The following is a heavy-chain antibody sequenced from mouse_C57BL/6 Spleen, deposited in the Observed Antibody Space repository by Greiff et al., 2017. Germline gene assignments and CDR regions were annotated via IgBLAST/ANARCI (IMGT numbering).Heavy chain of an antibody. CDR2: ISDGGSYT. V-gene: IGHV5-4*01. CDR3: SSSRGLRYFDY. J-gene: IGHJ2*02. D-gene: IGHD2-4*01. Sequence: EVQLMESGGGLVKPGGSLKLSCAASGFTFSSYAMSWVRQTPEKRLEWVATISDGGSYTYYPDNVQGRFTISRDNAKNNLYLQMSHLKSEDTAMCYCSSSRGLRYFDYWGQGTSLTVSS. CDR1: GFTFSSYA.